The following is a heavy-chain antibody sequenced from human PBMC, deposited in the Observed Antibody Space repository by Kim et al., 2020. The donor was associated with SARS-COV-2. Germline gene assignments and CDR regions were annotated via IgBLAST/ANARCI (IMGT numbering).Heavy chain of an antibody. CDR3: AKDLIDYGDYLGDMDV. Sequence: GGSLRLSCAASGFTFNNYGMHWVRQAPGKGLEWVAVISFDGGNKYYGDSVKGRFIISRDDSKNTVFLQMSSLRAEDTAVYYCAKDLIDYGDYLGDMDVWGQGTTVTVSS. V-gene: IGHV3-30*18. D-gene: IGHD4-17*01. J-gene: IGHJ6*02. CDR1: GFTFNNYG. CDR2: ISFDGGNK.